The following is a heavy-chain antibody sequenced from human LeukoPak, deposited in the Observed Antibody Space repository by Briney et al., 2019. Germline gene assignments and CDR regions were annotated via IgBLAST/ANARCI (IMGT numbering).Heavy chain of an antibody. CDR1: GGSISSSSYF. D-gene: IGHD4/OR15-4a*01. J-gene: IGHJ6*02. V-gene: IGHV4-39*01. CDR2: IYYSGNT. CDR3: ARRSMVRTVGYYYGMDV. Sequence: SGTLSLTCAVSGGSISSSSYFWGWIRQPPGKGLEWIGSIYYSGNTYYNPSLNSRVTISVDTSKNQFSLNLSSVTAADTAVYYCARRSMVRTVGYYYGMDVWGQGTTVTVSS.